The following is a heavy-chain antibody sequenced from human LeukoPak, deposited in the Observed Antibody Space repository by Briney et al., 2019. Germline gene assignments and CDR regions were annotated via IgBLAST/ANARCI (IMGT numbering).Heavy chain of an antibody. Sequence: ASVKVSCKASGYTFTSYGISWVRQALGQGLEWMGWVSAYNGNTNYAQKLQGRVTMTTDTSTSTAYMELRSLRSDDTAVYYCARVSYGDYVWGHMNWGQGTLVTVSS. CDR2: VSAYNGNT. D-gene: IGHD4-17*01. CDR1: GYTFTSYG. V-gene: IGHV1-18*01. CDR3: ARVSYGDYVWGHMN. J-gene: IGHJ4*02.